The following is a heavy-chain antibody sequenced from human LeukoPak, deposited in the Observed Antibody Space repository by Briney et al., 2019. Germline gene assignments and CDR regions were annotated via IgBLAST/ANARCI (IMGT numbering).Heavy chain of an antibody. CDR2: ISWNSGSI. CDR1: GFTFSSYA. V-gene: IGHV3-9*01. J-gene: IGHJ3*02. CDR3: AKGRSTYYYDSSDAFDI. D-gene: IGHD3-22*01. Sequence: PGGSLRLSCAASGFTFSSYAMSWVRQAPGKGLEWVSAISWNSGSIGYADSVKGRFTISRDNAKNSLYLQMNSLRAEDTALYYCAKGRSTYYYDSSDAFDIWGQGTMVTVSS.